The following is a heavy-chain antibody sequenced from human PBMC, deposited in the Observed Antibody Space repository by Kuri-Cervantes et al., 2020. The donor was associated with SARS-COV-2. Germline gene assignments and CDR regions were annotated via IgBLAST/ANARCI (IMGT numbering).Heavy chain of an antibody. CDR1: GFTFSSYD. Sequence: GESLKISCAASGFTFSSYDMHWVRQATGKGLEWVSAIGTAGDTYYPGSVKGRFTISRENAKNSLYLQMNSLRPEDTAVYYCARETPEYSSSWFDFWGQGSLVTVSS. CDR3: ARETPEYSSSWFDF. CDR2: IGTAGDT. V-gene: IGHV3-13*04. J-gene: IGHJ4*02. D-gene: IGHD6-13*01.